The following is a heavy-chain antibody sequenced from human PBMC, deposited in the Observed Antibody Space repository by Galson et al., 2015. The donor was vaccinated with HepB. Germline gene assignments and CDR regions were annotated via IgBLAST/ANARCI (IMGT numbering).Heavy chain of an antibody. D-gene: IGHD5-24*01. CDR1: GFTFSDYY. Sequence: SLRLSCAASGFTFSDYYMSWIRQAPGKGLEWVSYISSSGSTIYYADSVKGRFTISRDNAKNSLYLQMNSLRAEDTAVYYCALPPGMATNYYYGMDVWGQGTTVTVSS. J-gene: IGHJ6*02. V-gene: IGHV3-11*01. CDR2: ISSSGSTI. CDR3: ALPPGMATNYYYGMDV.